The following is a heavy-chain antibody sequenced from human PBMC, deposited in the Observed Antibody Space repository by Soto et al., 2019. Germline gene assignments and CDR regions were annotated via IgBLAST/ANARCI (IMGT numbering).Heavy chain of an antibody. V-gene: IGHV3-49*03. Sequence: GGSLRLSCTASGFTFGDYAMSWFRQAPGKGLEWVGFIRSKAYGGTTEYAASVKGRFTISRDDSKSIAYLQMNSLKTEDTALYSCTRWGKTVFTCIAYLFHGTDVTGQETPV. J-gene: IGHJ6*01. CDR1: GFTFGDYA. CDR2: IRSKAYGGTT. D-gene: IGHD4-17*01. CDR3: TRWGKTVFTCIAYLFHGTDV.